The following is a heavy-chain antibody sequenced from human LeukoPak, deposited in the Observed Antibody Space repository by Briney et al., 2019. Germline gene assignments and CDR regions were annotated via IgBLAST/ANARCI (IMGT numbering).Heavy chain of an antibody. CDR3: ARARGDYGGNLY. CDR2: ISGSGGST. CDR1: GFTLRTYA. J-gene: IGHJ4*02. V-gene: IGHV3-23*01. Sequence: GGSLRLSCAASGFTLRTYAMSWVRQAPGKGLEWVSGISGSGGSTYYADSAKGRFTISRDNSKNTLYLQMNSLRAEDTAVYYCARARGDYGGNLYWGQGTPVTVSS. D-gene: IGHD4-23*01.